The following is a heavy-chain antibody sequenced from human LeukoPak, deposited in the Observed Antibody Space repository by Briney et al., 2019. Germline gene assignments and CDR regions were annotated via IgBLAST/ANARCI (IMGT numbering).Heavy chain of an antibody. Sequence: ASVKVSCKTSGYIFTDYYIHWLRQSPGQGLEWMGWISAYNGNTNYAQKLQGRVTMTTDTSTSTAYMELRSLRSDDTAVYYCAREIPGASDWGQGTLVTVSS. V-gene: IGHV1-18*04. CDR3: AREIPGASD. CDR2: ISAYNGNT. CDR1: GYIFTDYY. D-gene: IGHD3-10*01. J-gene: IGHJ4*02.